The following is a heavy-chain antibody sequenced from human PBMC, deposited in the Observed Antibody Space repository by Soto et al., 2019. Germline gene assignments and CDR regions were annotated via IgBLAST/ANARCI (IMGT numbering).Heavy chain of an antibody. V-gene: IGHV4-34*01. J-gene: IGHJ4*02. Sequence: PSETLSLTCAVSGGSFSGYNWTWIRQTPGKGLQWIGQINHSGSSIYNPSLKNRVTISTMSNNKFSLELSSVTAADTAVYYCTRGLFSGSSYSGSWYYFDSWGQGTMVTVSS. CDR3: TRGLFSGSSYSGSWYYFDS. CDR2: INHSGSS. CDR1: GGSFSGYN. D-gene: IGHD1-26*01.